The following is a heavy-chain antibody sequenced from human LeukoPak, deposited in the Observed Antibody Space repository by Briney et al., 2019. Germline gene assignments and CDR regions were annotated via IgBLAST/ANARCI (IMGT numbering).Heavy chain of an antibody. Sequence: GASVKVSCKASGYTFTGYYMHWVRQAPGQGLEWMGWINPNSGGTNYAQRFQGRVTMTRDTSISTAYMELSRLRSDDTAVYYCAREVGSSRYYGMDVWGQGTTVTVSS. J-gene: IGHJ6*02. D-gene: IGHD6-13*01. CDR3: AREVGSSRYYGMDV. CDR2: INPNSGGT. CDR1: GYTFTGYY. V-gene: IGHV1-2*02.